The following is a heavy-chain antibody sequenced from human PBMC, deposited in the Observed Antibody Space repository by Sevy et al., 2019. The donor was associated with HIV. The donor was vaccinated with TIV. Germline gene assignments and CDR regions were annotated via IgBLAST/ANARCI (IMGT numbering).Heavy chain of an antibody. Sequence: GGSLRLSCAASGFTFSSYDMHWVRHATGKGLEWVSAIGTAGDTYYPGSVKGRFTISRENAKNSLYLQMNSLRAGDTAVYYCARVARHYYYYYMDVWGKGTTVTVSS. CDR1: GFTFSSYD. CDR3: ARVARHYYYYYMDV. CDR2: IGTAGDT. D-gene: IGHD3-3*02. V-gene: IGHV3-13*01. J-gene: IGHJ6*03.